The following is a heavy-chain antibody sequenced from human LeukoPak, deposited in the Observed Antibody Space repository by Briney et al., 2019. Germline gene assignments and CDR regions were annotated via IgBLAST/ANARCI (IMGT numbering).Heavy chain of an antibody. Sequence: PGGSLRLSCAASGFTFSNYIMNWVRQATGKGLEWVSSISSSSTYIYYADSVKGRFTISRDNAKNSLYLEMNSLRAEDTALYHCARDSDFDYWGQGTLVTVSS. CDR2: ISSSSTYI. CDR3: ARDSDFDY. CDR1: GFTFSNYI. V-gene: IGHV3-21*01. J-gene: IGHJ4*02.